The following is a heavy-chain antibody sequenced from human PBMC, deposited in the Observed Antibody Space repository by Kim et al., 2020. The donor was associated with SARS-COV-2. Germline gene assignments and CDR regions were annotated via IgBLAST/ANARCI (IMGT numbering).Heavy chain of an antibody. CDR3: ARDLKGYSSGWYDY. CDR1: GGSISSSSYY. CDR2: IYYSGST. J-gene: IGHJ4*01. Sequence: SETLSLTCTVSGGSISSSSYYWGWIRQPPGKGLEWIGSIYYSGSTYYNPSLKSRVTISVDTSKNQFSLKLSSVTAADTAVYYCARDLKGYSSGWYDYWG. V-gene: IGHV4-39*07. D-gene: IGHD6-19*01.